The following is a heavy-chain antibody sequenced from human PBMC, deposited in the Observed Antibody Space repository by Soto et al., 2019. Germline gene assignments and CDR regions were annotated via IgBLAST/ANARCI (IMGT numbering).Heavy chain of an antibody. D-gene: IGHD1-26*01. CDR3: ARVLLSGSYLGVDY. J-gene: IGHJ4*02. Sequence: ETLSLTCTVSGGSISSYYWSWIRQPPGKGLEWIGYIYYSGSTNYNPSLKSRVTISVDTSKNQFSLKLSSVTAADTAVYYCARVLLSGSYLGVDYWGQGTLVTVSS. CDR1: GGSISSYY. CDR2: IYYSGST. V-gene: IGHV4-59*01.